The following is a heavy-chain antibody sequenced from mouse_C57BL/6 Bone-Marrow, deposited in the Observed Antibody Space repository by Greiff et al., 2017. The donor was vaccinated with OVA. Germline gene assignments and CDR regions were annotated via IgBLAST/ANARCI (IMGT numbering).Heavy chain of an antibody. D-gene: IGHD3-2*02. J-gene: IGHJ4*01. V-gene: IGHV5-12*01. CDR1: GFTFSDYY. Sequence: EVQRVESGGGLVQPGGSLKLSCAASGFTFSDYYMYWVRQTPEKRLEWVAYISNGGGSTYYPDTVKGRFTISRDNAKNTLYLQMSRLKSEDTAMYYCARQTGSSGYDYAMDYWGQGTSVTVSS. CDR2: ISNGGGST. CDR3: ARQTGSSGYDYAMDY.